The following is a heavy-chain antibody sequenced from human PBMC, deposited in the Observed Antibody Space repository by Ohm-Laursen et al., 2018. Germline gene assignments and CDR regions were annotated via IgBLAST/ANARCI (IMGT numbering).Heavy chain of an antibody. CDR2: VSSDGGKT. D-gene: IGHD1-20*01. CDR3: AEDPMLTVAYWYFEH. V-gene: IGHV3-23*01. Sequence: SLRLSCAASGFSFSSLAMTWVRQAPGKGLEWVSTVSSDGGKTYYANSVKGRFSISRDNSKNTVYLQMNSLRAEDTAVYYCAEDPMLTVAYWYFEHWGRGTLVTVSS. CDR1: GFSFSSLA. J-gene: IGHJ2*01.